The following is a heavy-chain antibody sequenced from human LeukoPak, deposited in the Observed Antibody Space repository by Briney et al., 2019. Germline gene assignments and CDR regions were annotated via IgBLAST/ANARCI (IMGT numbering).Heavy chain of an antibody. CDR2: IYHTGDT. CDR1: GGSISSSDYS. D-gene: IGHD1-26*01. J-gene: IGHJ3*02. V-gene: IGHV4-30-2*01. Sequence: SETLSLICAVSGGSISSSDYSWSWIRQPPGKGLEWIGYIYHTGDTSYNPSLRSRVTISVDRSKNQFSLRLRSVTAADTAMYYCARDEAGYYDAFDIWGQGTMVTISS. CDR3: ARDEAGYYDAFDI.